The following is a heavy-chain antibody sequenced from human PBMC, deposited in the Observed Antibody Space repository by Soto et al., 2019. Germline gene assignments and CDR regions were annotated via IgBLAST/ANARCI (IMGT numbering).Heavy chain of an antibody. D-gene: IGHD3-3*01. Sequence: DVQLVESGGDLVQPGRSLRLSCAASGFTFDDYAMQWVRQAPGKGLEWVSGISWNVGSIAYADSVKGRFTISRDNAKNSLYLQMNSLRAEDTALYYCAKGVAGWYYFDYWGQGTLVTVSS. CDR2: ISWNVGSI. J-gene: IGHJ4*02. CDR1: GFTFDDYA. CDR3: AKGVAGWYYFDY. V-gene: IGHV3-9*01.